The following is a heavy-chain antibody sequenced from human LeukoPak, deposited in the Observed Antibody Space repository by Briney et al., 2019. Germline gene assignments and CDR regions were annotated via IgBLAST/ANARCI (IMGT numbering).Heavy chain of an antibody. CDR2: IIPIFGTA. D-gene: IGHD5-12*01. CDR1: GGTFSSYA. Sequence: ASVKVSCKASGGTFSSYAISWVRQAPGQGLEWMGGIIPIFGTANYAQKFQGRVTITADESTSTAYMELSSLRSEDTAVYYCARGSYSGYDLFDYWGQGTLVTVSS. CDR3: ARGSYSGYDLFDY. J-gene: IGHJ4*02. V-gene: IGHV1-69*13.